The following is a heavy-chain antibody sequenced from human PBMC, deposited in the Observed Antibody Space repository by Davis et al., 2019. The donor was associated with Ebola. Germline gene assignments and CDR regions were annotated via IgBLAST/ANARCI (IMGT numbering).Heavy chain of an antibody. CDR2: ISSGSNYI. CDR1: GLSFSSYG. CDR3: TRDNLYYYDTSGYHDVFDM. D-gene: IGHD3-22*01. V-gene: IGHV3-21*01. Sequence: GGSLRLSCAASGLSFSSYGMHWVRQAPGKGLEWVSYISSGSNYIYYADSVKGRYTISRDNAKNSLYLQMNSLRAEDTAVYYCTRDNLYYYDTSGYHDVFDMWGQGTMVTVSS. J-gene: IGHJ3*02.